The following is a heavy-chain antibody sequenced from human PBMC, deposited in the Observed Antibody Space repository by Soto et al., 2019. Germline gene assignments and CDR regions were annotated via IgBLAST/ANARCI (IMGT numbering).Heavy chain of an antibody. CDR3: AREAPMDV. J-gene: IGHJ6*02. CDR2: IWSAGLI. CDR1: ANTGSSKY. Sequence: GGSLRPYPASTANTGSSKYMSWVRQAPGKGLEWISVIWSAGLIYYADSVRGRFTISRDISKNILYLEMTSLRADDTAVYYCAREAPMDVWGQGTTVTVSS. V-gene: IGHV3-53*01.